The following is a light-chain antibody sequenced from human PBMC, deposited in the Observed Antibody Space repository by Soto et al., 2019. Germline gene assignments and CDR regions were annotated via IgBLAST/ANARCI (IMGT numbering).Light chain of an antibody. CDR1: QSVSTSY. V-gene: IGKV3-20*01. J-gene: IGKJ1*01. CDR2: GAS. Sequence: EIVLTQSPGSLSLSAGERATLSCRASQSVSTSYFACYQQKAGPATRLLIYGASSRANGIPDRVSGSGSGTDFTLTIRRLETGDFAVYYCQQYGSSPWTFGQGNKVEIK. CDR3: QQYGSSPWT.